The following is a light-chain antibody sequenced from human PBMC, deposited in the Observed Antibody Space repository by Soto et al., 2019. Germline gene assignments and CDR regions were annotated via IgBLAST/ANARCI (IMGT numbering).Light chain of an antibody. V-gene: IGLV2-11*01. Sequence: QCALTQPRSVSGSPGQSVTISCTGTSSDVGRYDYVSWYQSHPDKAPRLVIYDVSKRPSGVPDRFSGSKSGNTASLTISGLQADHEADYYCCSYAGGNTWVFGGGTKLTVL. CDR3: CSYAGGNTWV. CDR1: SSDVGRYDY. J-gene: IGLJ3*02. CDR2: DVS.